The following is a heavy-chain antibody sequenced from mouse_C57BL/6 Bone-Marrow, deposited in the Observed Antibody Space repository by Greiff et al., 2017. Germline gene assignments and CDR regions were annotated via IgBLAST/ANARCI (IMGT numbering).Heavy chain of an antibody. D-gene: IGHD1-1*01. Sequence: QVQLQQSGAELVKPGASVKMSCKASGYTFTSYWITWVKQRPGQGLEWIGDIYPGSGSTNYNEKFKSKATLTVDTSSSTAYMQLSSLTSEDSAVYYCARGYYYGSILWYFDVWGTGTTVTVSS. V-gene: IGHV1-55*01. CDR3: ARGYYYGSILWYFDV. CDR2: IYPGSGST. J-gene: IGHJ1*03. CDR1: GYTFTSYW.